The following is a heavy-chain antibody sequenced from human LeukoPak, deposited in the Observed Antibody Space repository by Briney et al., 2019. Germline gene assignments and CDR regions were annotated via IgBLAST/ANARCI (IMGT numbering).Heavy chain of an antibody. CDR2: INHSGST. CDR3: ARRGSYRYDFDY. CDR1: GGSFSGYY. Sequence: SETLSLTCAVYGGSFSGYYWSWIRQPPGKGLEWIGEINHSGSTNCNPSLKSRVTISVDTSKNQFSLKLSSVTAADTAVYYCARRGSYRYDFDYWGQGTLVTVSS. D-gene: IGHD3-16*02. V-gene: IGHV4-34*01. J-gene: IGHJ4*02.